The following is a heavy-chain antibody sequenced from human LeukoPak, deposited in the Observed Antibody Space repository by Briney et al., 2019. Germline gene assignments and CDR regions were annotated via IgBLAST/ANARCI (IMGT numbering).Heavy chain of an antibody. Sequence: GGSLRLSCAASGFSFNTYGIHWVRQPPGKGLEWVSGISGSGDNTYYADSVKGRFTISRDNSKNTLYLQMNSLRAEDTAVYYCAKNWRQSDYWGQGTLVTVSS. CDR1: GFSFNTYG. J-gene: IGHJ4*02. CDR3: AKNWRQSDY. CDR2: ISGSGDNT. V-gene: IGHV3-23*01. D-gene: IGHD6-19*01.